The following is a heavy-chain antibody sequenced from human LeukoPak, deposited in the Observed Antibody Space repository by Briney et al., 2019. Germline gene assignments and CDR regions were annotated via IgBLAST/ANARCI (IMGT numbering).Heavy chain of an antibody. D-gene: IGHD1-26*01. V-gene: IGHV3-74*01. J-gene: IGHJ4*02. Sequence: GGSLRLSCAASGFTFSNYWMHWVRQAPGKGLVWVSRINGDESSISYADSVKGRFTISRDNAKNSLYLQMNSLRAEDTAVYYCARDNSGSYYGYYFDYWGQGALVTVSS. CDR1: GFTFSNYW. CDR3: ARDNSGSYYGYYFDY. CDR2: INGDESSI.